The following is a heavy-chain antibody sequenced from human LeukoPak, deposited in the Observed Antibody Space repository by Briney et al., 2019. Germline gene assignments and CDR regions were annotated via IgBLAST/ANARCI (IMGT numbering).Heavy chain of an antibody. CDR3: ARGVTIFGVVILPNYYYYMDV. D-gene: IGHD3-3*01. CDR2: ISTSSSYI. J-gene: IGHJ6*03. Sequence: GGSLRLSCTASGLTFSTYSLNWVRQAPGKGLEWVSSISTSSSYIYYADSVKGRFTISRDNAKNSLYLQMNSLRAEDTAVYYCARGVTIFGVVILPNYYYYMDVWGKGTTVTVSS. V-gene: IGHV3-21*01. CDR1: GLTFSTYS.